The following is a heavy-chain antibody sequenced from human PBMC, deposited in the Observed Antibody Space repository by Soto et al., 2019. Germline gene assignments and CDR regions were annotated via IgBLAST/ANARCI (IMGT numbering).Heavy chain of an antibody. Sequence: QVQLQESGPGLVKPSETLSLTCTVSGGSVSSGSYYWSWIRQPPGKGLEWIGYIYYSGSTNYNPSLQSRVTISVDTSKNQFSLKLSSVTAADTTVYYCAGGVSYYYYGMDVWCKGTTVTVSS. J-gene: IGHJ6*04. CDR2: IYYSGST. CDR1: GGSVSSGSYY. V-gene: IGHV4-61*01. D-gene: IGHD2-21*01. CDR3: AGGVSYYYYGMDV.